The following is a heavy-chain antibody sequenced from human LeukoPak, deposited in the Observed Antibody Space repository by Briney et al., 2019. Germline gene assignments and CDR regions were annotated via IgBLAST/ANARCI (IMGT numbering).Heavy chain of an antibody. J-gene: IGHJ6*03. CDR3: ARDSPYYYGSGSATYYMDV. Sequence: PSETLSLTCAVYGGSFSGYYWSWIRQPPGKGLEWIGEINHSGSTNYNPSLKSLVTISVDTSKNQFSLKLSSVTAADTAVYYCARDSPYYYGSGSATYYMDVWGKGTTVTISS. V-gene: IGHV4-34*01. CDR1: GGSFSGYY. D-gene: IGHD3-10*01. CDR2: INHSGST.